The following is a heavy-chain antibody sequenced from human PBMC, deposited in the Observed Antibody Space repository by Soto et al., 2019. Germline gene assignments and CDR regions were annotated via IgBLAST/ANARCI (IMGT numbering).Heavy chain of an antibody. Sequence: VASVKVSCKASGFTFTSSAVQWVRQARGQRLEWIGWIVVGSGNTNYAQKFQERVTITRDMSTSTAYMELSSLRSEDTAVYYCAAPKLAYYYYYGMDVWGQGTTVTVSS. V-gene: IGHV1-58*01. D-gene: IGHD1-7*01. J-gene: IGHJ6*02. CDR2: IVVGSGNT. CDR3: AAPKLAYYYYYGMDV. CDR1: GFTFTSSA.